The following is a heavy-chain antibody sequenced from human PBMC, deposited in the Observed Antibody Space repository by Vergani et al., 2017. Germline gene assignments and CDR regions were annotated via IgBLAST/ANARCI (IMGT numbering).Heavy chain of an antibody. Sequence: QVQLVQSGAEVKKPGSSVKVSCKASGGTFSSYAISWVRQAPGQGLEWMGGIIPIFGTAKYAQKFQSRVTITADESTSTAYMALSSLRSEDTAVYYCAGDPYSGSYAGGAEGAFDIWGQGTMVTVSS. CDR2: IIPIFGTA. J-gene: IGHJ3*02. D-gene: IGHD1-26*01. V-gene: IGHV1-69*01. CDR3: AGDPYSGSYAGGAEGAFDI. CDR1: GGTFSSYA.